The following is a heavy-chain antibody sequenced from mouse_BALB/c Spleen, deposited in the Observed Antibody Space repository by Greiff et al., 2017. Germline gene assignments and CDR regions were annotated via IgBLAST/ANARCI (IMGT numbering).Heavy chain of an antibody. CDR2: IRSKSNNYAT. Sequence: EVQLVETGGGLVQPKGSLKLSCAASGFTFNTNAMNWVRQAPGKGLEWVARIRSKSNNYATYYADSVKDRFTISRDDSQSMLYLQMNNLKTEDTAMYYCVRDPSGLRYAMDYWGQGTSVTVSS. D-gene: IGHD2-4*01. J-gene: IGHJ4*01. V-gene: IGHV10S3*01. CDR3: VRDPSGLRYAMDY. CDR1: GFTFNTNA.